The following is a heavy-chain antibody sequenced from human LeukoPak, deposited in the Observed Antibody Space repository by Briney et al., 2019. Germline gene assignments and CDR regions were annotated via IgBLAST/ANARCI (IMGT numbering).Heavy chain of an antibody. V-gene: IGHV3-30*03. J-gene: IGHJ4*02. Sequence: GGSLRLSCAASGFTFSSYGMHWVRQAPGMGLEWVAVISYDGSNKYYADSVKGRFTISRDNAKNSLYLQMNSLRAEDTAVYYCARDLPRIAAAGSDYWGQGTLVTVSS. CDR1: GFTFSSYG. CDR3: ARDLPRIAAAGSDY. CDR2: ISYDGSNK. D-gene: IGHD6-13*01.